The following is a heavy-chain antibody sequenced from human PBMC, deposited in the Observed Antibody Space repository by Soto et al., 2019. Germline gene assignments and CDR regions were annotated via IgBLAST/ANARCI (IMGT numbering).Heavy chain of an antibody. CDR1: GGSISSGGYY. CDR2: IYYSGST. Sequence: QVQLQESGPGLVKPSQTLSLTCTVSGGSISSGGYYWSWIRQHPGKGLEWIGYIYYSGSTYYNPSLKSRVTIPVDTSKNQFSLKLSSVTAADTAVYYCARVGSGDSHNAFDIWGQGTMVTVSS. CDR3: ARVGSGDSHNAFDI. V-gene: IGHV4-31*03. D-gene: IGHD3-10*01. J-gene: IGHJ3*02.